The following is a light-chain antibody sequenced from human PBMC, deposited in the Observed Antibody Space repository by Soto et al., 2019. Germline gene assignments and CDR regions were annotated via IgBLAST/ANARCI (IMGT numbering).Light chain of an antibody. V-gene: IGKV4-1*01. J-gene: IGKJ2*01. CDR1: QSVLYSSNNKNY. CDR2: WAS. Sequence: DIVMTQSPDSLAVSLGERATINCKSSQSVLYSSNNKNYLAWYQQKPGQPPKLLIYWASIRESGVPDRFSGSGSGTDFTLTISSLQAEAVAVYYCQQHYTSPFTFGQGTNLEIK. CDR3: QQHYTSPFT.